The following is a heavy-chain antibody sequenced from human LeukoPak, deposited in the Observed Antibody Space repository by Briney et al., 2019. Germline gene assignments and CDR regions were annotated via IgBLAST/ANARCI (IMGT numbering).Heavy chain of an antibody. Sequence: GGSLRLSCAASGFTFNNYWMQWVRQAPRKGQVWVSGINSDGSSATYADSVKGRFTISRDNAKNTLYLEMNSLRAEDMAVYYCAIGVVITTAFDNWGQGTLVTVSS. CDR1: GFTFNNYW. D-gene: IGHD3-22*01. CDR2: INSDGSSA. J-gene: IGHJ4*02. V-gene: IGHV3-74*01. CDR3: AIGVVITTAFDN.